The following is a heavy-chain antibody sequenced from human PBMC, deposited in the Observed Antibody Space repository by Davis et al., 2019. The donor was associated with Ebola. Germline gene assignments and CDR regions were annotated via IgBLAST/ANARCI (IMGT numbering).Heavy chain of an antibody. Sequence: ASVKVSCKASGYTFTSYGISWVRQAPGQGLEWMGWISAYNGNTNYAQKLQGRVTMTTDTSTSTAYMELRSLRSDDTAVYYCARVRRALYCSSTSCPSKGRSSSGGWRDYYYYGMDVWGQGTTVTVSS. CDR3: ARVRRALYCSSTSCPSKGRSSSGGWRDYYYYGMDV. D-gene: IGHD2-2*01. CDR2: ISAYNGNT. CDR1: GYTFTSYG. J-gene: IGHJ6*02. V-gene: IGHV1-18*01.